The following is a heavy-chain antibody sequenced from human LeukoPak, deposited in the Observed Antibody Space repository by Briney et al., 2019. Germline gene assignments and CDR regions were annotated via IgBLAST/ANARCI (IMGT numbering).Heavy chain of an antibody. J-gene: IGHJ4*02. CDR3: ARDWRHRDYGSRSLDY. Sequence: PGGSLRLSCVASGFTFSSYEMNWVRQAPGKGLEWVSYISNSGSTMYYADSVKGRFTISRDNAKNSLYLQMNSLRAEDTAVYYCARDWRHRDYGSRSLDYWGQGALVTVSS. CDR2: ISNSGSTM. CDR1: GFTFSSYE. D-gene: IGHD3-10*01. V-gene: IGHV3-48*03.